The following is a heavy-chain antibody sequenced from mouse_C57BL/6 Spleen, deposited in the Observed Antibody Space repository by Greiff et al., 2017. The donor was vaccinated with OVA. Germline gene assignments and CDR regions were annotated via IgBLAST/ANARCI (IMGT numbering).Heavy chain of an antibody. CDR3: ARDRGGYFDV. Sequence: DVQLQESGGGLVKPGGSLKLSCAASGFTFSSYAMSWVRQTPEKRLEWVATISDGGSYTYYPDDVKGRFTISRDNAKNNLYLQMSHLKSEDTAMYYCARDRGGYFDVWGTGTTVTVSS. CDR2: ISDGGSYT. CDR1: GFTFSSYA. V-gene: IGHV5-4*01. J-gene: IGHJ1*03.